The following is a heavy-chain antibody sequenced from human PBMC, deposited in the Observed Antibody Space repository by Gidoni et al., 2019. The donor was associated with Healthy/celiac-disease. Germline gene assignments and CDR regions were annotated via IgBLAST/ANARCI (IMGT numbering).Heavy chain of an antibody. CDR2: IYTSGST. D-gene: IGHD6-13*01. CDR3: ARGGSSWPNWFDP. Sequence: QVQLQESGPGLVKPSQTLSLTCTVSGGSISSGSYYWSWIRQPAGKGLEWIGRIYTSGSTNYNPSLKSRVTISVDTSKNQFSLKLSSVTAADTAVYYCARGGSSWPNWFDPWGQGTLVTVSS. V-gene: IGHV4-61*02. CDR1: GGSISSGSYY. J-gene: IGHJ5*02.